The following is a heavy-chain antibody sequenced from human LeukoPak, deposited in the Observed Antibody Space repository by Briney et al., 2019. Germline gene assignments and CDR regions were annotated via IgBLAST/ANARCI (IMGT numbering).Heavy chain of an antibody. CDR3: ARRGGSGWEDYYYGMDV. J-gene: IGHJ6*02. CDR2: IYYSGST. Sequence: SETLSLTCTVSGGSISSYYWSWIRQPPGKGLEWIGYIYYSGSTNYNPSLKSRVTISVDTPKNQFSLKLSSVTAADTAVYYCARRGGSGWEDYYYGMDVWGQGTTVTVSS. V-gene: IGHV4-59*08. CDR1: GGSISSYY. D-gene: IGHD6-19*01.